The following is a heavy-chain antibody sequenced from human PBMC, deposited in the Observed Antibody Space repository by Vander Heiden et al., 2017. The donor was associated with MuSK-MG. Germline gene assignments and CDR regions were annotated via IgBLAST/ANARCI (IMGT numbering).Heavy chain of an antibody. V-gene: IGHV3-30*04. CDR1: GFTFGSYA. CDR2: ISYDGSNK. CDR3: ARALRSGSGYYSSDY. J-gene: IGHJ4*02. D-gene: IGHD3-22*01. Sequence: QVQLVESGGGVVQPGRSLRLSCAASGFTFGSYAMHWVRQAPGKGLEWVAVISYDGSNKYYADSVKGRFTISRDNSKNTLYLQMNSLRAEDTAVYYCARALRSGSGYYSSDYWGQGTLVTVSS.